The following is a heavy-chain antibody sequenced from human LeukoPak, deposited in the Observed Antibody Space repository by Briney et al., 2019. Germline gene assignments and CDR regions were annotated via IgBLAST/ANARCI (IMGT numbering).Heavy chain of an antibody. CDR2: ISGSGGST. Sequence: GGSLRLSCAASGFTFSSYAMSWGRQAPGKGREWVSAISGSGGSTYYADSVKGRFTISRDNSKNTLYLQMNSLRAEDPAVYYCAKDPWFGELGGDYWGQGTLVTVSS. D-gene: IGHD3-10*01. V-gene: IGHV3-23*01. CDR3: AKDPWFGELGGDY. J-gene: IGHJ4*02. CDR1: GFTFSSYA.